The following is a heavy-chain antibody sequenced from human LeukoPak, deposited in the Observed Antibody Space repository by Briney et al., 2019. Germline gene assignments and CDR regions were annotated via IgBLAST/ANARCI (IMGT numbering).Heavy chain of an antibody. V-gene: IGHV4-59*01. D-gene: IGHD2-21*01. CDR3: ARDGYSGSDFDS. CDR1: GGSISTYY. J-gene: IGHJ4*02. CDR2: IYHSGST. Sequence: PSETLSLTCTVSGGSISTYYWSRIRQPPGKGLEWIGYIYHSGSTNYNPSLRSRVTMSVDTSKKQFSLKLRSVTAADMAVYYCARDGYSGSDFDSWGQGTLVTVSS.